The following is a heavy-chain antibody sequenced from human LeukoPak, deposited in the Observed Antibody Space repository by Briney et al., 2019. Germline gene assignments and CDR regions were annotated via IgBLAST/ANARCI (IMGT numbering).Heavy chain of an antibody. CDR2: IYHSGST. CDR1: GGSISSSNW. V-gene: IGHV4-4*02. J-gene: IGHJ6*03. CDR3: ARPYYYFMDV. Sequence: SETLSLTCAVSGGSISSSNWWSWVRQPPGKGLEWIGEIYHSGSTNYNPSLKSRVTMSVDKSKNQFSLKLSFVTAADTAVYYCARPYYYFMDVWGKGTTVTVSS.